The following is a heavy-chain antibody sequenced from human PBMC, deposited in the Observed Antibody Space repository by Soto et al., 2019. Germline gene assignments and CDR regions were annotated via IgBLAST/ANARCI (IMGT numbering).Heavy chain of an antibody. V-gene: IGHV3-9*01. Sequence: GGSLRLSCAASGFTFDDYAMHWVRQAPGKGLEWVSGISWNSGSIGYADSVKGRFTISRDNAKNSLYLQMNSLRAEDTALYYCAKEEADYWGQGTLVTVPS. D-gene: IGHD6-13*01. CDR2: ISWNSGSI. J-gene: IGHJ4*02. CDR3: AKEEADY. CDR1: GFTFDDYA.